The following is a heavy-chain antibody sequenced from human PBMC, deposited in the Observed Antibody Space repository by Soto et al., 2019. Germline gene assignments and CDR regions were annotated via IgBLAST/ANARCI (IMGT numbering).Heavy chain of an antibody. CDR1: GFTFSSYS. V-gene: IGHV3-48*02. Sequence: QLGGSLRLSCAASGFTFSSYSMNWVRQAPGKGLEWISYISTTSSSIYYADSVKGGFTISRDNAKNSLFLQMNSLRDEDTAVYYCARKGVAFDYWGQGARVTVSS. J-gene: IGHJ4*02. CDR2: ISTTSSSI. D-gene: IGHD3-3*01. CDR3: ARKGVAFDY.